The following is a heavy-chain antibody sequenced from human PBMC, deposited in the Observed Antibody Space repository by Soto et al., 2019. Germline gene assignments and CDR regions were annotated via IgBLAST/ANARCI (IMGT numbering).Heavy chain of an antibody. Sequence: GESLKISCKGSGYSFTSYWIGWVRQMPGKGLEWMGIIYPGDSDTRYSPSFQGQVTISADKSISTAYLQWSSLKASDTAMYYCARHVPKGITGTNWFDPWGQGTLVTVSS. CDR2: IYPGDSDT. CDR1: GYSFTSYW. J-gene: IGHJ5*02. V-gene: IGHV5-51*01. D-gene: IGHD1-20*01. CDR3: ARHVPKGITGTNWFDP.